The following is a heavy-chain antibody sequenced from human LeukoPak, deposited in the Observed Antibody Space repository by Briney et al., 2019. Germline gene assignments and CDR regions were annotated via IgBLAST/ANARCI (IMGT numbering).Heavy chain of an antibody. Sequence: SVKVSCKASGYTFTSYGISWVRQAPGQGLEWMGWISAYNGNTNYAQKLQGRVTMTTDTSTSTAYMELRSLRSDDTAVYYCARGGSSMVRGVNWFDPWGQGTLVTVSS. D-gene: IGHD3-10*01. CDR2: ISAYNGNT. J-gene: IGHJ5*02. CDR3: ARGGSSMVRGVNWFDP. CDR1: GYTFTSYG. V-gene: IGHV1-18*01.